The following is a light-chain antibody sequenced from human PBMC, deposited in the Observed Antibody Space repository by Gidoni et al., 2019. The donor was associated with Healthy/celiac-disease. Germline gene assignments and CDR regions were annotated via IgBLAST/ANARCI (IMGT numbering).Light chain of an antibody. CDR2: GAS. V-gene: IGKV3-20*01. J-gene: IGKJ2*01. Sequence: EIVLTQSPGTLSLSPGERATLSCRASQSVSSSYLAWYQQKPGQAPRLLIYGASSRATGIPDRFSGSGSGTDFTLTISRLEPEDFAVYYCQQYGTSPLTFRQGTKLEI. CDR3: QQYGTSPLT. CDR1: QSVSSSY.